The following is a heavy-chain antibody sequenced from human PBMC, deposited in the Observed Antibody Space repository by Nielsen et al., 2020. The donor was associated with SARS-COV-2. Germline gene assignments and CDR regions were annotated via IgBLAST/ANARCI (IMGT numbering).Heavy chain of an antibody. D-gene: IGHD6-19*01. J-gene: IGHJ6*02. CDR3: ARHRSGWHDPNYYYYYGMDV. CDR1: GYTFTSYG. CDR2: ISAYNGNT. V-gene: IGHV1-18*01. Sequence: ASVKVSCKASGYTFTSYGISWVRQAPGQGLEWMGWISAYNGNTNYAQKLQGRVTMTTDTSTSTAYMELSSLRSEDTAVYYCARHRSGWHDPNYYYYYGMDVWGQGTTVTVSS.